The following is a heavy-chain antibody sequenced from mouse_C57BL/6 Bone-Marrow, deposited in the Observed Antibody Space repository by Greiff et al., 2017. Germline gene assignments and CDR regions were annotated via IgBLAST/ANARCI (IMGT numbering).Heavy chain of an antibody. D-gene: IGHD3-2*02. J-gene: IGHJ3*01. V-gene: IGHV14-4*01. CDR2: IDPENGDT. CDR3: TTRQLRLLAWFAY. CDR1: GFNIKDDY. Sequence: VHVKQSGAELVRPGASVKLSCTASGFNIKDDYMHWVKQRPEQGLEWIGWIDPENGDTEYASKFQGKATITADTSSNTAYLQLSSLTSEDTAVYYCTTRQLRLLAWFAYWGQGTLVTVSA.